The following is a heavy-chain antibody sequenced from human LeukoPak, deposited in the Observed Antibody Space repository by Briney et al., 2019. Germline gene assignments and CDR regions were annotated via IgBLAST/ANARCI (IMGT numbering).Heavy chain of an antibody. CDR1: GFTFSSYA. CDR2: ISSNGGST. J-gene: IGHJ4*02. D-gene: IGHD5-12*01. CDR3: AKDRHSGYDFSPFDY. Sequence: PGGSLRLSCSASGFTFSSYAMHWVRQAPGKGLEYVSAISSNGGSTYYADSVKGRFTISRDNSKNTLYLQMNSLRAEDTAVYYCAKDRHSGYDFSPFDYWGQGTLVTVSS. V-gene: IGHV3-64*04.